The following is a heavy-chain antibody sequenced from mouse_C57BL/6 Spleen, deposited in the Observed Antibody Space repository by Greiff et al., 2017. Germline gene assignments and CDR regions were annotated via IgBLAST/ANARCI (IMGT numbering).Heavy chain of an antibody. D-gene: IGHD2-1*01. V-gene: IGHV1-15*01. CDR2: IDPETGGT. CDR3: TGVYYGNPIYAMDY. Sequence: VQLQQSGAELVRPGASVTLSCKASGYTFTDYEMHWVKQTPVHGLEWIGAIDPETGGTAYNQKFKGKAILTADKSSSTAYMELRSLTSEDSAVYYCTGVYYGNPIYAMDYWGQGTSGTVSS. J-gene: IGHJ4*01. CDR1: GYTFTDYE.